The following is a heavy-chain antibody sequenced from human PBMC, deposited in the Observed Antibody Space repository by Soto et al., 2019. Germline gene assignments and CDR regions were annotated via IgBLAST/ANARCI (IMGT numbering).Heavy chain of an antibody. CDR1: GFTFSSYA. J-gene: IGHJ5*02. Sequence: QVQLVESGGGVVQPGRSLRLSCAASGFTFSSYAMHWVRQAPGKGLEWVAVISYDGSNKYYADSVKGRFTISRDNSKNTLYRQMNSLRAEDTAVYYCARDIKYYDFWSGYYTGGWLDPWGQGTLVTVSS. CDR2: ISYDGSNK. D-gene: IGHD3-3*01. V-gene: IGHV3-30-3*01. CDR3: ARDIKYYDFWSGYYTGGWLDP.